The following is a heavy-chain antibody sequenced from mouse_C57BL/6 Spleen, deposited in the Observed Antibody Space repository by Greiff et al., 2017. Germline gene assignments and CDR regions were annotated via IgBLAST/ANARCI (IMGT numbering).Heavy chain of an antibody. J-gene: IGHJ4*01. CDR3: ARWDSNYVESMDY. V-gene: IGHV1-19*01. D-gene: IGHD2-5*01. Sequence: EVQLQQSGPVLVKPGASVKMSCKASGYTFTDYYMNWVKQSHGKSLEWIGVINPYNGGTSYNQKFKGKVTLTVDQSSSTAYMELNSLTSEDSAVYYCARWDSNYVESMDYWGQGTSVTVSS. CDR1: GYTFTDYY. CDR2: INPYNGGT.